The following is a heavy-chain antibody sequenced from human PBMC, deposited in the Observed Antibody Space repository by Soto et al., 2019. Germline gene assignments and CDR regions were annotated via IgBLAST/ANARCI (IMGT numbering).Heavy chain of an antibody. Sequence: QVQLQESGPGLVKPSGTLSLTCAVSGGSISSSNWWSWVRQPPGKGLAWIGEIYHSGSTNYNPSLKRRATISVDKSKNPFSLKLSSVTAADTAVYYCARVVGVYYYGMDVWGQGTTVTVSS. V-gene: IGHV4-4*02. CDR3: ARVVGVYYYGMDV. D-gene: IGHD3-22*01. CDR2: IYHSGST. CDR1: GGSISSSNW. J-gene: IGHJ6*02.